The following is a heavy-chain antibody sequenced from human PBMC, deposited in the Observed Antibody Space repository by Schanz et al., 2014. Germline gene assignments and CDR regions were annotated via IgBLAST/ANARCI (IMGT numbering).Heavy chain of an antibody. CDR2: IDPSGGST. J-gene: IGHJ4*02. D-gene: IGHD3-22*01. CDR1: GYTFTSYY. V-gene: IGHV1-46*01. Sequence: QVQLVQSGTEVKKPGASVKVSCKASGYTFTSYYIHWVRQAPGQGLEWMGMIDPSGGSTSYAQKFQGRVTMTRDTSTSTVYMELSSLRSEDTAVYYCARAGQDYSDSSGYATYYFGNWGQGTLVTVSS. CDR3: ARAGQDYSDSSGYATYYFGN.